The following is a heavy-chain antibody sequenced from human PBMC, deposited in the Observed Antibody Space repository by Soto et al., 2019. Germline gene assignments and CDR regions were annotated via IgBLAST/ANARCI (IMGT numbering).Heavy chain of an antibody. V-gene: IGHV5-51*01. J-gene: IGHJ6*02. D-gene: IGHD3-3*01. CDR1: GYSFTSYW. CDR2: IYPFDSDT. Sequence: GESLKISCKTSGYSFTSYWIGWVRQRPGKGLDWMEVIYPFDSDTRYSPSFQGHVTISADKSITTAYLQWSSLEASDTAMYYCARAVEDITIFGVYYYGMDVWGQGTTVTVSS. CDR3: ARAVEDITIFGVYYYGMDV.